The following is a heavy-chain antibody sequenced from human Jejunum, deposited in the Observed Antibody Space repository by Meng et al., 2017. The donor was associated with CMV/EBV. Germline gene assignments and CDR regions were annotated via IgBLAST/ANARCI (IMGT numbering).Heavy chain of an antibody. V-gene: IGHV1-18*01. CDR3: AREADGATFDY. CDR2: ISGYNGNT. J-gene: IGHJ4*02. D-gene: IGHD1-26*01. Sequence: VQLGRSGGEVKKPGSSGKVSCKASGYTFTSYGISWVRQAPGQGLEWMGWISGYNGNTNYAQKLQGRVTMTTDTSTSTAYMELRSLRSDDTAVYYCAREADGATFDYWGQGTLVTVSS. CDR1: GYTFTSYG.